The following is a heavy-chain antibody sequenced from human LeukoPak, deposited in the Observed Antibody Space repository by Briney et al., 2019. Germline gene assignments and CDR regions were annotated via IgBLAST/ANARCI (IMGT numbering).Heavy chain of an antibody. CDR2: IYPGDSDT. V-gene: IGHV5-51*01. J-gene: IGHJ5*02. CDR1: GYSFTSYW. Sequence: GESLKISCKGTGYSFTSYWIAWVRQMPGKGLEWMGIIYPGDSDTRYSPSFQGQVTISADKSISTAYLQWSSLKASDTAMYYCARHEFYCSSTSCYAPPNWFDPWGQGTLVTVSS. CDR3: ARHEFYCSSTSCYAPPNWFDP. D-gene: IGHD2-2*01.